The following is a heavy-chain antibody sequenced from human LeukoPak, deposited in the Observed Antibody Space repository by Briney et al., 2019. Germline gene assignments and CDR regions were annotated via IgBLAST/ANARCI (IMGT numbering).Heavy chain of an antibody. V-gene: IGHV4-59*01. D-gene: IGHD5-24*01. CDR3: ARGSGRDGYKLDY. CDR2: IYYSGST. Sequence: PSETLSLTCTVSGGSISSYYWSWIRQSPGKGLEWIGYIYYSGSTNYNPSLKSRLTISVDTSKNRFFLKLSSVTAEDTAVYYCARGSGRDGYKLDYWGQGTLVTVSS. J-gene: IGHJ4*02. CDR1: GGSISSYY.